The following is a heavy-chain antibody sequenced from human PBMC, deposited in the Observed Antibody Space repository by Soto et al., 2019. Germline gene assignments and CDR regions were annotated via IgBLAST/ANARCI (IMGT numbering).Heavy chain of an antibody. D-gene: IGHD6-19*01. CDR3: ARWGRRSSGLDY. V-gene: IGHV4-4*02. CDR2: IYHSGST. J-gene: IGHJ4*02. CDR1: SGSISSSNC. Sequence: QVQLQESGPGLVKPSGTLSLTCAVSSGSISSSNCWCWVRQPPGKGLQWIGEIYHSGSTNYNPSLKRRVTISVDKSKNQSSMKLSSVAAADAAVYYGARWGRRSSGLDYWGQGTLVTVSS.